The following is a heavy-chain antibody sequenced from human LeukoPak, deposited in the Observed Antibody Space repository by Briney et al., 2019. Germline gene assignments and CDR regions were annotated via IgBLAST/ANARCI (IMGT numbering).Heavy chain of an antibody. Sequence: PSETLSLTCTVSGGSMSNYYWSWIRQPRGKGLEWIGYIYYSGSTNYNPSLKSRVTISVDTSKNKFSLKLRSVTAADTAVYYCARVCGGDCYPLGFDPWGQGTLVTVSS. CDR2: IYYSGST. D-gene: IGHD2-21*02. CDR1: GGSMSNYY. CDR3: ARVCGGDCYPLGFDP. J-gene: IGHJ5*02. V-gene: IGHV4-59*01.